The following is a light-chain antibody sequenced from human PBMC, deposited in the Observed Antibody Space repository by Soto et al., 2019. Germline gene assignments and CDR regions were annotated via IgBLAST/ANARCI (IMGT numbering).Light chain of an antibody. CDR1: SSNIGNNY. CDR3: GTWDSSLSAEV. J-gene: IGLJ1*01. Sequence: QSVLTQPPSVSAAPGQKVTISCSGSSSNIGNNYVSWYQQLPGTAPKLLIYENNKRPSGIPDRFSGSNSGTSATLGITGLQTGDEADYYCGTWDSSLSAEVFGTGTKLTVL. CDR2: ENN. V-gene: IGLV1-51*02.